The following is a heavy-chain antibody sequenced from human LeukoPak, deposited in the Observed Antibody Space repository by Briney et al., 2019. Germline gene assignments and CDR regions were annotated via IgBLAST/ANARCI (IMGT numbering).Heavy chain of an antibody. Sequence: PGGSLRLSCAASGFTFDDYTMHWVRQAPGKGLEWVSVISWDGGSTYYADSVKGRFTISRDNSKNSLYLQMNSLRTEDTALYYCAKDIDRLQNDFWSGSDYWGQGTRVTVSS. CDR3: AKDIDRLQNDFWSGSDY. J-gene: IGHJ4*02. CDR1: GFTFDDYT. V-gene: IGHV3-43*01. CDR2: ISWDGGST. D-gene: IGHD3-3*01.